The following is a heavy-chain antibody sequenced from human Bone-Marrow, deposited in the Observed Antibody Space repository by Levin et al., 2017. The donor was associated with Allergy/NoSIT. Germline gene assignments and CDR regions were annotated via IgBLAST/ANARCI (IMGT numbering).Heavy chain of an antibody. D-gene: IGHD6-19*01. Sequence: GESLKISCAASGFTFSNYGMHWVRQAPGKGLEWVAVIWFDGSNKYYADSVKGRFTISRDNSKNTLYLQMNSLRAEDTAVYYCARVSVAGTWEFDYWGQGTLVTVSS. CDR2: IWFDGSNK. CDR1: GFTFSNYG. J-gene: IGHJ4*02. V-gene: IGHV3-33*01. CDR3: ARVSVAGTWEFDY.